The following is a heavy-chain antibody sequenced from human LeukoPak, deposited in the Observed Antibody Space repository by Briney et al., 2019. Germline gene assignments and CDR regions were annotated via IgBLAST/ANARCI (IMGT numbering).Heavy chain of an antibody. J-gene: IGHJ4*02. Sequence: QPGGSLRLSCAASGFIVSGNYMSWVRQAPGKGLEWVAFVRYDGTNKYYADSVKGRFTISRDNSKNTLYLQMNSLRAADTAVYYCAKDSNYYGSGSYYPPLYWGQGTLVTVSS. CDR2: VRYDGTNK. CDR3: AKDSNYYGSGSYYPPLY. CDR1: GFIVSGNY. V-gene: IGHV3-30*02. D-gene: IGHD3-10*01.